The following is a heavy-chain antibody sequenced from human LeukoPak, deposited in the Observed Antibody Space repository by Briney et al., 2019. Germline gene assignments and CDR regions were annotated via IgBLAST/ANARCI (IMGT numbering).Heavy chain of an antibody. CDR3: ARPTGGYSSGWYGAFDI. D-gene: IGHD6-19*01. Sequence: PSETLSLTCTVSGGSISSSSYYWGWIRQPPGKGLEWIGSIYYSGSTYYNPSLKSRVTISVDTSKNQFSLKLSSVTAADTAVYYCARPTGGYSSGWYGAFDIWGQGKMVTVSS. CDR1: GGSISSSSYY. V-gene: IGHV4-39*01. J-gene: IGHJ3*02. CDR2: IYYSGST.